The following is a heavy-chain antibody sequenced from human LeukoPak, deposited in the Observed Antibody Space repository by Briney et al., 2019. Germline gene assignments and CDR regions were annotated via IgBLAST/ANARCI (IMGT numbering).Heavy chain of an antibody. D-gene: IGHD6-19*01. CDR1: GGSISSYY. V-gene: IGHV4-59*08. CDR2: IYYSGST. CDR3: ARQNIAVARALDY. Sequence: SETLSLTCTVSGGSISSYYWSWIRQPPGKGLEWIGYIYYSGSTNYNPSLKSRVTISVDTSKNQFSLKLSSVTAADTAVYYCARQNIAVARALDYWGQGTLVTVSS. J-gene: IGHJ4*02.